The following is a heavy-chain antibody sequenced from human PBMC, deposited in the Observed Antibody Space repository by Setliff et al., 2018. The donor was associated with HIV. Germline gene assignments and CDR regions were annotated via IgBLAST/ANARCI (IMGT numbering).Heavy chain of an antibody. D-gene: IGHD2-8*01. CDR1: AYTFTSYG. CDR2: ISAYNGNT. Sequence: ASVKVSCKASAYTFTSYGISWLRQAPGQGLEWMGWISAYNGNTNYAQKLQGRVTMTTDTSTSTAYMELTRLRSDDTAVYYCATKLYCTNGVCLDAFDIWGQGTMVTVSS. CDR3: ATKLYCTNGVCLDAFDI. J-gene: IGHJ3*02. V-gene: IGHV1-18*01.